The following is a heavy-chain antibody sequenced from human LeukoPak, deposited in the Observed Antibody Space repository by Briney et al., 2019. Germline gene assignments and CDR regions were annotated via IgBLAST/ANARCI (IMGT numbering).Heavy chain of an antibody. CDR1: GFIFRNYP. CDR2: ISYDGSNK. Sequence: GGSLRLSCVGSGFIFRNYPMYWVRQAPGKGLEWVAVISYDGSNKYYTDSVKGRFTISRDNSKNTLYLQMNSLRAEDTAVYYCAKMGQGHGKIYWGQGTLVTVSS. J-gene: IGHJ4*02. CDR3: AKMGQGHGKIY. D-gene: IGHD1-26*01. V-gene: IGHV3-30*18.